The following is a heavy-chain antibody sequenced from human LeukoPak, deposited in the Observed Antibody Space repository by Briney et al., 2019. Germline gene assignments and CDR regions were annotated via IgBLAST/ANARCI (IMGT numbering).Heavy chain of an antibody. CDR2: IRDKANGGTT. J-gene: IGHJ4*02. D-gene: IGHD2-15*01. Sequence: GGSLRLSCATSGFNFGEFVVSWVRQAPGTGLEWVGFIRDKANGGTTEYAASVEGRFMIARDDSKGLAYLEMNSLKVDDTGTYYCSRGFAADWGQGALVTVSS. CDR3: SRGFAAD. CDR1: GFNFGEFV. V-gene: IGHV3-49*04.